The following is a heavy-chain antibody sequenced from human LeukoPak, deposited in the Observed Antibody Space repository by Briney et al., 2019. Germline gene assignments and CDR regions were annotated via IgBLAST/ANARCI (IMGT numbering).Heavy chain of an antibody. CDR1: GFTFSSYS. J-gene: IGHJ4*02. CDR2: LSSSSYI. V-gene: IGHV3-21*01. CDR3: ASSSHDSSGYYLAPRDY. Sequence: GGSLRLSCAASGFTFSSYSVNWVRQAPGKGLEWVSSLSSSSYIYYADSVKGRFTISRDNDKNSLYLQMNSLRAEDTAVYYCASSSHDSSGYYLAPRDYWGQGTLVTVSS. D-gene: IGHD3-22*01.